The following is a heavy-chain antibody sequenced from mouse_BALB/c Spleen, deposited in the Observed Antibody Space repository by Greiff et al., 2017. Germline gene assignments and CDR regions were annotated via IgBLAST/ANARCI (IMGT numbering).Heavy chain of an antibody. CDR1: GFTFSSFG. J-gene: IGHJ4*01. Sequence: DVKLVESGGGLVQPGGSRKLSCAASGFTFSSFGMHWVRQAPEKGLEWVAYISSGSSTIYYADTVKGRFTISRDNPKNTLFLQMTSLRSEDTAMYYYARSDYYGSSYDYAMDYWGQGTSVTVSS. CDR3: ARSDYYGSSYDYAMDY. D-gene: IGHD1-1*01. CDR2: ISSGSSTI. V-gene: IGHV5-17*02.